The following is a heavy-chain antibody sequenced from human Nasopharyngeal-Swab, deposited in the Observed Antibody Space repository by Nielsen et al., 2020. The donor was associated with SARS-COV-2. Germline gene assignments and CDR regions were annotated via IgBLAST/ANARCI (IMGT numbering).Heavy chain of an antibody. CDR3: ARMGTYYYDLLYGMDV. V-gene: IGHV3-33*08. CDR2: IWYDGSNR. D-gene: IGHD3-22*01. CDR1: GFTFSTYG. J-gene: IGHJ6*02. Sequence: GGSLRLSCAASGFTFSTYGMNWVRQAPGKGLEWVAVIWYDGSNRYYADSVKGRFTISRDNSKNTLYLQMNSLRAEDTAVYYCARMGTYYYDLLYGMDVWGQGTTVTVSS.